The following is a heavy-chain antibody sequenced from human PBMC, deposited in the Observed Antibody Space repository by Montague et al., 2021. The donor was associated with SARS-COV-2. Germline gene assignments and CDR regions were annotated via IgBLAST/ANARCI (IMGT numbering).Heavy chain of an antibody. CDR1: GFTFSSYE. D-gene: IGHD3-3*01. Sequence: SLRLSCAASGFTFSSYEMNWVRQAPGKGLEWVSYISSSGNTIYYADSVKGRFTISRDNAKNSLYLQMNSLRAEDTAVYYCARGGTYYDFWSGYRNYYYGMDVWGQGTTVTVSS. V-gene: IGHV3-48*03. CDR2: ISSSGNTI. CDR3: ARGGTYYDFWSGYRNYYYGMDV. J-gene: IGHJ6*02.